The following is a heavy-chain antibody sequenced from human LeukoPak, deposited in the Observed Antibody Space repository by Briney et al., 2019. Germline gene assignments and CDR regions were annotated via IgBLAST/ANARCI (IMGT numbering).Heavy chain of an antibody. J-gene: IGHJ6*03. CDR3: ARVKSYGPDYYYYYMDV. CDR2: IYHSGST. D-gene: IGHD5-18*01. Sequence: SETLSLTCTVSGYSISSGYYWGWIRQPPGKGLEWIGSIYHSGSTYYNPSLKSRVTISVDTSKNQFSLKLSSVTAADTAVYYCARVKSYGPDYYYYYMDVWGKGTTVTVSS. V-gene: IGHV4-38-2*02. CDR1: GYSISSGYY.